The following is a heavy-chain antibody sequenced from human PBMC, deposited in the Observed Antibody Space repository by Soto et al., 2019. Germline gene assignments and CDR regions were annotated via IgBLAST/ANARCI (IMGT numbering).Heavy chain of an antibody. CDR3: ARSDCTSTSCYVVWFDP. J-gene: IGHJ5*02. D-gene: IGHD2-2*01. V-gene: IGHV3-21*01. Sequence: PGGSLRLSCVASGFNFTNYGMNWVRQAPGKGLEWVYSISSSRSYISYADSVKGRFTISRDNAKNLVYLQMNSLRAEDTAVYYCARSDCTSTSCYVVWFDPWGQGTLVTV. CDR2: ISSSRSYI. CDR1: GFNFTNYG.